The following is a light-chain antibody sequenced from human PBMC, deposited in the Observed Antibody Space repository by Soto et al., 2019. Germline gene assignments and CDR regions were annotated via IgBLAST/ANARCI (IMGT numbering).Light chain of an antibody. CDR2: GAS. CDR1: ESVTSDC. J-gene: IGKJ1*01. CDR3: QQCGSSRRT. Sequence: EIVLTQSPGTLSLSPGERATLSCRASESVTSDCLAWYRQRPGQAPRLLIYGASTRATGTPDRISGSGSGTDFTLTISRLGPEDFAVYFCQQCGSSRRTFGQGTRLEIK. V-gene: IGKV3-20*01.